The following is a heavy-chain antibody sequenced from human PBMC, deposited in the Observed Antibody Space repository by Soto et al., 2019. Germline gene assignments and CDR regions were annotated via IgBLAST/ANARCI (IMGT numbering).Heavy chain of an antibody. Sequence: QLQLQESGPGLVKPLETLSLTCTVSGGSISRIGYYWGWVRQPPGKGLEWIGSIYYNGVAHYSPSLETRLTMSVDTSKNHFSLKLNSVTAADAAIYYCARQYGYNYGHIEHWGQGTVVTVSS. J-gene: IGHJ4*02. CDR1: GGSISRIGYY. V-gene: IGHV4-39*01. CDR2: IYYNGVA. D-gene: IGHD5-18*01. CDR3: ARQYGYNYGHIEH.